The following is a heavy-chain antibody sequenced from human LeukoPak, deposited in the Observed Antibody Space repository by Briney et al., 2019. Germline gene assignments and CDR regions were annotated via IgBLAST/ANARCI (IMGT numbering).Heavy chain of an antibody. CDR3: ARAPSSGWYGYDY. CDR1: GGSIRSSYYY. V-gene: IGHV4-39*01. J-gene: IGHJ4*02. CDR2: IYDSGST. D-gene: IGHD6-19*01. Sequence: SETLSLTCTVSGGSIRSSYYYWGWIRQPPGKGLEWIGSIYDSGSTYYNPSLKSRVTISVDTSKNQFSLKLNSVTAADTAVYYCARAPSSGWYGYDYWGQGTLVTVSS.